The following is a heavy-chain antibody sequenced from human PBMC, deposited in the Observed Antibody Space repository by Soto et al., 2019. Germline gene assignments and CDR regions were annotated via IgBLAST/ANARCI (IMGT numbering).Heavy chain of an antibody. CDR3: ARHPARASYFDY. J-gene: IGHJ4*02. Sequence: PSETLYLTCTVSGGYVGSGNFYWSWIRQPPGKELEWIGDIYFSGSSFYNPSLKSRLTISLDMSKNQFSLKLSSVTSADTAVYYCARHPARASYFDYWGQGALVTVSS. D-gene: IGHD6-6*01. V-gene: IGHV4-61*01. CDR1: GGYVGSGNFY. CDR2: IYFSGSS.